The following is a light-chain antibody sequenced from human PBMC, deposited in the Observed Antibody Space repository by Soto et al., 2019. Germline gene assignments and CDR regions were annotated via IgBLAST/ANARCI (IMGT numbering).Light chain of an antibody. CDR3: QQYGGSPRVT. J-gene: IGKJ4*01. CDR1: QSVNSN. CDR2: GAS. V-gene: IGKV3-15*01. Sequence: EIVMTQSPATLSVSPGERATLSCRASQSVNSNLAWYQQKPGQAPRLLIYGASTRATGVPARFSGSGSGTEFTLTVSRLEPEDFAVYYCQQYGGSPRVTFGGGTKVEIK.